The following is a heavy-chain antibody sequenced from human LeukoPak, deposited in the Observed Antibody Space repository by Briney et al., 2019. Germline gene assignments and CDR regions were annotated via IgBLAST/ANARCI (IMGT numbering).Heavy chain of an antibody. CDR2: ISSSGSTI. CDR1: GFTFSSYE. J-gene: IGHJ3*02. D-gene: IGHD2-8*01. Sequence: GGSLRLSCAASGFTFSSYEMNWVRQAPGKGLEWVSYISSSGSTIYYADSVKGRFTISRDNAKNSLYLQMNSLRAEDTAVYYCASRVYEDAFDIWGQGTMVTVSS. V-gene: IGHV3-48*03. CDR3: ASRVYEDAFDI.